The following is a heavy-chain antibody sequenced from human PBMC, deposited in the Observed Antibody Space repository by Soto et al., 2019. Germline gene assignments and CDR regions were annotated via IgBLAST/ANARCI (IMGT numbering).Heavy chain of an antibody. D-gene: IGHD3-3*01. CDR2: ISGSGGST. CDR3: AIEGTPGVVIIPDYYYYMDV. V-gene: IGHV3-23*01. Sequence: LRLSCAASGFTCSSYAMSCVRQAPGKGLEWVSAISGSGGSTYYADSVKGRFTISRDNSKNTLYLQMNSLRAEDTAVYYCAIEGTPGVVIIPDYYYYMDVWGKGTTVTVSS. CDR1: GFTCSSYA. J-gene: IGHJ6*03.